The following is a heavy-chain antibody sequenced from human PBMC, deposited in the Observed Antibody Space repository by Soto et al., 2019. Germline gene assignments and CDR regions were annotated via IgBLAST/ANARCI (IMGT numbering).Heavy chain of an antibody. J-gene: IGHJ4*02. CDR3: AKRASGSYFDY. CDR1: GFTFSSYA. Sequence: EVQLLESGGGLVQPGGSLRLSCAASGFTFSSYAMNWVRQAPGKGLEWVSVISGSGGSTYYADSVKGRFTISRDNSKNMLYLQMKSLGAEDTAVYYCAKRASGSYFDYWGQGTLVTVSS. CDR2: ISGSGGST. V-gene: IGHV3-23*01. D-gene: IGHD3-10*01.